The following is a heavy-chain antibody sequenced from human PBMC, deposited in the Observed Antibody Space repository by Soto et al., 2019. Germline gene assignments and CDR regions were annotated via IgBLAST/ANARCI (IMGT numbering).Heavy chain of an antibody. CDR1: GFTFSSYS. J-gene: IGHJ6*02. V-gene: IGHV3-48*01. Sequence: QSGGSLRLSCAASGFTFSSYSMNWVRQAPGKGLEWVSYISSSSSTIYYADSVKGRFTISRDNAKNSLYLQMNSLRAEDTAVYYCARDRYSSGWYRPNYYYGMDVWGQGTTVTV. CDR2: ISSSSSTI. D-gene: IGHD6-19*01. CDR3: ARDRYSSGWYRPNYYYGMDV.